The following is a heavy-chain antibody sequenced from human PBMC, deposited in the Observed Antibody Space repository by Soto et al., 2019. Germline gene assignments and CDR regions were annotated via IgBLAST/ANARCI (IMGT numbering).Heavy chain of an antibody. CDR1: GFIFSNYA. V-gene: IGHV3-23*01. CDR2: IYAAGGGK. CDR3: ARAGDSAIRYYYYYGMDV. D-gene: IGHD2-2*01. J-gene: IGHJ6*02. Sequence: EVHLLESGGGLVQPGGSRRLSCAASGFIFSNYAMFWFRQAPGKGLEWVSTIYAAGGGKYYAGSVKGRFTISRDNAKNSLYLQMNSLRAEDTAVYYCARAGDSAIRYYYYYGMDVWGQGTTVTVSS.